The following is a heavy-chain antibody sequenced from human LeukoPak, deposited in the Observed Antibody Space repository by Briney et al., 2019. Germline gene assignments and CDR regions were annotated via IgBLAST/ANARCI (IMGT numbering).Heavy chain of an antibody. CDR3: ARHAGVTMIVVVTYFDY. CDR2: IYYSGST. J-gene: IGHJ4*02. CDR1: GGSISSSSYY. V-gene: IGHV4-39*01. D-gene: IGHD3-22*01. Sequence: SETLPLTCTVSGGSISSSSYYWCWIRQPPGKGLEWIGSIYYSGSTYYNPSLKSRVTISVDTSKNQFSLKLSSVTAADTAVYYCARHAGVTMIVVVTYFDYWGQGTPGHRLL.